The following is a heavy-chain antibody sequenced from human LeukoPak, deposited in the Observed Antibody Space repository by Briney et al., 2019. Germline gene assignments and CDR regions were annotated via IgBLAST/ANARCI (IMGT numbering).Heavy chain of an antibody. CDR3: AKEVDSSGYYPDH. CDR2: ITTTGATT. V-gene: IGHV3-23*01. J-gene: IGHJ4*02. CDR1: GFTFSSYN. Sequence: GGPLRLSCAASGFTFSSYNMNWVRQAPGKGLQWVSSITTTGATTYYADSVKGRFTISRDNFKNTVFLQMRSLRAEDTAVYYCAKEVDSSGYYPDHWGQGTLVTVSS. D-gene: IGHD3-22*01.